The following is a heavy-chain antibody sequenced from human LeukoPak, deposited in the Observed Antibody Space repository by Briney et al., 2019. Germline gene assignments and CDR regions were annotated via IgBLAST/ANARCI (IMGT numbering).Heavy chain of an antibody. V-gene: IGHV3-74*01. Sequence: PGGSLRLSCAASGFTFSSYWMHWVRQAPGKGLLWVSRINIDGRSASYAPSVTGRFTMSRDNAKNTVYLQMNSLRAEDTAVYYCAKSESIIAVAGTLDYWGQGTLVTVSS. D-gene: IGHD6-19*01. CDR3: AKSESIIAVAGTLDY. J-gene: IGHJ4*02. CDR1: GFTFSSYW. CDR2: INIDGRSA.